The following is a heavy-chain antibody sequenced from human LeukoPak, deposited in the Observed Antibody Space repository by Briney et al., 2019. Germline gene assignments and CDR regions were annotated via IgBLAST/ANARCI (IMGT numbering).Heavy chain of an antibody. D-gene: IGHD6-19*01. CDR1: GGSISSYY. J-gene: IGHJ3*02. Sequence: PSETLSLTCTVSGGSISSYYWSWIRQPPGKGLEWIGYIYYSGSTNYNPSLKSRVTISVDTSKNQFSLKLSPVTAADTAVYYCARRIAVAVDDAFDIWGQGTMVTVSS. CDR3: ARRIAVAVDDAFDI. V-gene: IGHV4-59*08. CDR2: IYYSGST.